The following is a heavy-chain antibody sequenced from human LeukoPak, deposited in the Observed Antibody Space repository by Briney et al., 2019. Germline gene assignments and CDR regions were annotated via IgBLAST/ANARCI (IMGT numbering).Heavy chain of an antibody. CDR2: ISGSGGST. Sequence: GSLRLSCSASGFTFSSYAMSWVRQAPGKGLEGVSAISGSGGSTYYEDSVKGRFTISRDNSKNTLYLQMNSLRAEDTAVYYCAGSMIVVVNGYFDYWGQGTLVTVSS. J-gene: IGHJ4*02. CDR3: AGSMIVVVNGYFDY. V-gene: IGHV3-23*01. D-gene: IGHD3-22*01. CDR1: GFTFSSYA.